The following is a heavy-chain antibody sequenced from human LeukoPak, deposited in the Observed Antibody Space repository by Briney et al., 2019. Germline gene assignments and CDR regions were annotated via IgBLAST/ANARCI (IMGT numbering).Heavy chain of an antibody. V-gene: IGHV1-69*05. D-gene: IGHD5-18*01. J-gene: IGHJ5*02. CDR3: ARDGYSYDGWFDP. CDR1: GGTFSSYA. CDR2: IIPIFGTA. Sequence: SVKVSCKASGGTFSSYAISWVRQAPGQGLEWMGRIIPIFGTANYAQKFQGRVTITTDESTSAAYMELSSLRSEDTAVYYCARDGYSYDGWFDPWGQGTLVTVSS.